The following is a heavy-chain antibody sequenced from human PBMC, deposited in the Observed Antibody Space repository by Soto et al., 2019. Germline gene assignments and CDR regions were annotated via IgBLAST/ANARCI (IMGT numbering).Heavy chain of an antibody. CDR1: GFTFSDYY. J-gene: IGHJ4*02. V-gene: IGHV3-11*01. CDR3: ARRLQWQLRPLDS. D-gene: IGHD6-19*01. Sequence: FLRLSCAGSGFTFSDYYITWIRRAPGKGLEWVSYINTLSSAIYYADSVKGRFTISRDNAKNSVYLQMNSLRAEDTAVYYCARRLQWQLRPLDSWGRGTLVTVSS. CDR2: INTLSSAI.